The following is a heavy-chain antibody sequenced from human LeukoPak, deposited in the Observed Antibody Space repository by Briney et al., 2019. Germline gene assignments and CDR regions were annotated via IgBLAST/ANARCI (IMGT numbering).Heavy chain of an antibody. CDR1: GGSLSSGSYY. CDR2: IYTSGST. D-gene: IGHD3-9*01. J-gene: IGHJ6*03. Sequence: SETLSLTCTVSGGSLSSGSYYWSWIRQPAGTGLEWIGRIYTSGSTNYNPSLKSRVTISVDTSKNQFSLKLSSVTAADTAVYYCARDLRNYDILTGYYRMGYYYYMDVWGKGTTVTVSS. CDR3: ARDLRNYDILTGYYRMGYYYYMDV. V-gene: IGHV4-61*02.